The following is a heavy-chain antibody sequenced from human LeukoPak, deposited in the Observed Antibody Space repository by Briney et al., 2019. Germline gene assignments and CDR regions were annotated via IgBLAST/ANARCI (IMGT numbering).Heavy chain of an antibody. D-gene: IGHD5-24*01. Sequence: SVKVSCKASGGIFSSYAISWVRQAPGQGLEWMGGIIPIFGTANYAQKFQGRVTITTDESTSTAYMELSSLRSEDPAVYYCARALVEMATTSPFGYWGQGTLVTVSS. CDR3: ARALVEMATTSPFGY. CDR1: GGIFSSYA. J-gene: IGHJ4*02. CDR2: IIPIFGTA. V-gene: IGHV1-69*05.